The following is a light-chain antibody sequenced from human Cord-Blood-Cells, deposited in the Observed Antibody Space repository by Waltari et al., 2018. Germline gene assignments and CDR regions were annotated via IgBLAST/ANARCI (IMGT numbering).Light chain of an antibody. CDR2: DAS. CDR3: QQRSNWPLT. Sequence: EIVLTQSPAHLSLSPGERANLSCRASQSVSSYLAWYQQKPGQAPRLLIYDASNRATGIPARFSGSGSGTDFTLTISSLEPEDFAVYYCQQRSNWPLTFGGGTKVEIK. J-gene: IGKJ4*01. V-gene: IGKV3-11*01. CDR1: QSVSSY.